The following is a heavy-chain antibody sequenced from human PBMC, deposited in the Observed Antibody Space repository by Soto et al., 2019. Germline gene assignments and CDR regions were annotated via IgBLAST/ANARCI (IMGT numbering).Heavy chain of an antibody. D-gene: IGHD3-16*01. Sequence: GASVKVSCKVSGYTLTELSMHWVRQAPGKGLEWMGGFDPEDGETIYAQKFQGRVTMTEDTSTDTAYMELSSVTAADTAVYYCARDSPFGGVMVHYFDYWGQGTLVTVSS. CDR2: FDPEDGET. V-gene: IGHV1-24*01. CDR1: GYTLTELS. CDR3: ARDSPFGGVMVHYFDY. J-gene: IGHJ4*02.